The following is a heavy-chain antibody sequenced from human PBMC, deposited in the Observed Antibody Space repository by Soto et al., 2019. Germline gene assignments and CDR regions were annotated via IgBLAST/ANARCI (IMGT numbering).Heavy chain of an antibody. J-gene: IGHJ6*02. CDR1: GFTFSSYG. Sequence: QVQLVESGGGVVQPGRSLRLSCAASGFTFSSYGMHWVRQAPGKGLEWVAVIWYDGSNKYYADSVKGRFTISRDNSKNTLYLQMNSLRADDTAVYYCARTSSWRKDYYYGMDVWGQGTTVTVSS. CDR3: ARTSSWRKDYYYGMDV. V-gene: IGHV3-33*01. D-gene: IGHD6-13*01. CDR2: IWYDGSNK.